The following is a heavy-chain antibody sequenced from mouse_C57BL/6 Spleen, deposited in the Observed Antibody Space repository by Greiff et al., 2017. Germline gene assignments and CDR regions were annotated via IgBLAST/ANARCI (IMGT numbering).Heavy chain of an antibody. Sequence: QVQLQQPGAELVMPGASVKLSCKASGYTFTSYWMHWVKQRPGQGLEWIGEIDPSDSYTNYNQKFKGKSTLTVDKSSSTAYMQLSSLTSEDSAVYYCARRFPGAYYAMDYWGQGTSVTVSS. CDR1: GYTFTSYW. V-gene: IGHV1-69*01. J-gene: IGHJ4*01. CDR3: ARRFPGAYYAMDY. CDR2: IDPSDSYT. D-gene: IGHD4-1*01.